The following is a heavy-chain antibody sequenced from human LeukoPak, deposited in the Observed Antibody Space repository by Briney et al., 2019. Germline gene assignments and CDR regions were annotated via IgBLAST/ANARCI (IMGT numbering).Heavy chain of an antibody. V-gene: IGHV1-8*01. CDR2: MRPSSGNT. CDR1: GDTFTSYD. Sequence: ASVKVSCKASGDTFTSYDIGWVRQATGQGLEWMGWMRPSSGNTGYGQTFQGRVTITRDTSISTAYMELSSLRSEDTAMYYCVRNKDGFTIWGQGTMVTVSS. D-gene: IGHD1/OR15-1a*01. CDR3: VRNKDGFTI. J-gene: IGHJ3*02.